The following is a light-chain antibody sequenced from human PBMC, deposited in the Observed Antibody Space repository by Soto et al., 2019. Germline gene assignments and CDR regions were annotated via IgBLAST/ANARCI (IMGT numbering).Light chain of an antibody. CDR3: QQRLFWPLFT. Sequence: EIVLTQSPATVSLSPGESATLSCRASQNIHSFLAWYQQRPGQAPRLLIYDAYFRATAIPARFNGSGSGTDFTLTITRREPEDFAVYYCQQRLFWPLFTFGQGTRLEIK. J-gene: IGKJ2*01. CDR1: QNIHSF. V-gene: IGKV3-11*01. CDR2: DAY.